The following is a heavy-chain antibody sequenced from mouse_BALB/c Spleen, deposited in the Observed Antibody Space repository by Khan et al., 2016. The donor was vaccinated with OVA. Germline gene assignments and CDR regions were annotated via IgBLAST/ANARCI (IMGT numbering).Heavy chain of an antibody. CDR2: IWGDGST. D-gene: IGHD2-10*01. V-gene: IGHV2-6-7*01. Sequence: QVQLKESGPGPVAPSQSLSITCTVSGFSLTGYGVNWVRQPPGKGLEWLGMIWGDGSTDYNSALKSRLSISKDNSKSQVFLKMNSLQTDDTARYDSASAYYANYREAMDYWGQGTSVTVSS. CDR3: ASAYYANYREAMDY. CDR1: GFSLTGYG. J-gene: IGHJ4*01.